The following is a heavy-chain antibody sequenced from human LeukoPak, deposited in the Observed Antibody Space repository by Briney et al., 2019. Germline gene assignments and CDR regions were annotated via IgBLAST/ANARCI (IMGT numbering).Heavy chain of an antibody. Sequence: PGGSLRLSCAASGFTFSSYWMSWVRQAPGKGLEWVANIKQDGSEKYYVDSVKGRFTISRDNAKNSPYLQMNSLRAEDTAVYYCARADYDFWSGYYTFDYWGQGTLVTVSS. V-gene: IGHV3-7*01. J-gene: IGHJ4*02. CDR1: GFTFSSYW. CDR2: IKQDGSEK. CDR3: ARADYDFWSGYYTFDY. D-gene: IGHD3-3*01.